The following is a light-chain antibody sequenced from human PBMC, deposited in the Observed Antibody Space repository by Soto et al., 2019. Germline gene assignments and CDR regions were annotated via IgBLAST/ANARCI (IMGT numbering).Light chain of an antibody. J-gene: IGKJ2*01. Sequence: EIVLTQSPCTLSLSPGERATLSCRASQSVTNNFLAWYQQKPGQAPRLLIYGASTRAAGVPDRFSGSGSGTDFTLTITRLEPEDFAVYYCQQYGRSPLLYTFGQGTKLGVK. CDR2: GAS. CDR1: QSVTNNF. V-gene: IGKV3-20*01. CDR3: QQYGRSPLLYT.